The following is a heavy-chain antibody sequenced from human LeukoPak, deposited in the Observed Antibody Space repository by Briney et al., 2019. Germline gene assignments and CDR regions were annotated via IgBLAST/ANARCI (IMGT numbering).Heavy chain of an antibody. CDR1: GGSISSYY. V-gene: IGHV4-59*01. Sequence: PSETLSLTCTVSGGSISSYYWSWIRQPPGKGLEWIGYIYYSGSTNYNPSLKSRVTISVDTSKNQFSLKLSSVTAADTAVYYYARATKYSSGWYDYWGQGTLVTVSS. D-gene: IGHD6-19*01. J-gene: IGHJ4*02. CDR3: ARATKYSSGWYDY. CDR2: IYYSGST.